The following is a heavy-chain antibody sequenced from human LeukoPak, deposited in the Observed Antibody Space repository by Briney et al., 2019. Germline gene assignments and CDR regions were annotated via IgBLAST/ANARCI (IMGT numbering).Heavy chain of an antibody. CDR1: GYTFTSYG. V-gene: IGHV1-18*01. D-gene: IGHD2/OR15-2a*01. CDR2: ISAYNGNT. CDR3: ARVDNSTPRYEVRFDY. Sequence: GASVKVSCKASGYTFTSYGISWVRQAPGQGLEWMGWISAYNGNTNYAQKLQGRVTMTTDTSTSTAYMELRSLRSEDTAVYYCARVDNSTPRYEVRFDYWGQGTLVTVSS. J-gene: IGHJ4*02.